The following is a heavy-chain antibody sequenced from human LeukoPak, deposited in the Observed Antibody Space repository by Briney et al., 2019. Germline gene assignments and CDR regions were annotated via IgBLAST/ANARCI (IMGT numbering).Heavy chain of an antibody. CDR1: GFTFSRSA. Sequence: PGGSLRLSCVASGFTFSRSAMSWVRQAPGKGLEWVSVISDSGTNTFYADSVKGRFTISRDNAKNSLYLQMNSLRAEDTAVYYCASPFDYWGQGTLVTVSS. CDR3: ASPFDY. V-gene: IGHV3-23*01. J-gene: IGHJ4*02. CDR2: ISDSGTNT.